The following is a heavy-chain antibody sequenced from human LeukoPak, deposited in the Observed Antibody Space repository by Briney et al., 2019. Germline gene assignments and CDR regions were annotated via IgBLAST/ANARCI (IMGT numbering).Heavy chain of an antibody. CDR2: IRYDATKK. Sequence: GGSLRLSCAASGFKLSRNGMHWVRQAPGKGLEWVAFIRYDATKKFYGDSVRGRFTISRDDSKNTPYLQMNNLRQEDTAVYFCARDFDDVNGDYYYIPDFWGQGVLVTVSS. J-gene: IGHJ4*02. CDR3: ARDFDDVNGDYYYIPDF. CDR1: GFKLSRNG. V-gene: IGHV3-30*02. D-gene: IGHD3-22*01.